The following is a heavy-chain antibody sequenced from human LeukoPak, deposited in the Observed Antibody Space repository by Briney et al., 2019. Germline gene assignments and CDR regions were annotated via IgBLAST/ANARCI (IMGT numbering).Heavy chain of an antibody. CDR1: GGSISSGSYY. D-gene: IGHD4-17*01. Sequence: TLSLTCTVSGGSISSGSYYWSWIRQPAGKGLEWIGRTYTSGSTNYNPFLKSRVTISLDTSKNQFPLKQSPVTAADTAVYYCARGGDYGDYADAFDIWGQGTMVTVSS. CDR2: TYTSGST. J-gene: IGHJ3*02. CDR3: ARGGDYGDYADAFDI. V-gene: IGHV4-61*02.